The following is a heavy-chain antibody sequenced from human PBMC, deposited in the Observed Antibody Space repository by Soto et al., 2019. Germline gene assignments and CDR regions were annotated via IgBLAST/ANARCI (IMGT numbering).Heavy chain of an antibody. CDR3: ARVLDDSTGREPFDY. Sequence: GQGLEWMGGIIPIFGTANYAQKFQGRVSITADESTSTAYMELSSLRSADTAVYYCARVLDDSTGREPFDYGGQRTLASVPS. V-gene: IGHV1-69*01. CDR2: IIPIFGTA. J-gene: IGHJ4*02. D-gene: IGHD3-22*01.